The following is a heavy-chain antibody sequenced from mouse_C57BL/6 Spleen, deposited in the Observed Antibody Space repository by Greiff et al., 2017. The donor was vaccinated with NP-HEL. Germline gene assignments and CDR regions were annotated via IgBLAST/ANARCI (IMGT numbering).Heavy chain of an antibody. CDR1: GYTFTDYY. J-gene: IGHJ4*01. CDR2: INPNNGGT. D-gene: IGHD2-2*01. V-gene: IGHV1-26*01. CDR3: AREGGYDNYAMDY. Sequence: VQLQESGPELVKPGASVKISCKASGYTFTDYYMNWVKQSHGKSLEWIGDINPNNGGTSYNHKFKGKATLTVDKSSSTAYMELRSLTSEDSAVYYCAREGGYDNYAMDYWGQGTSVTVSS.